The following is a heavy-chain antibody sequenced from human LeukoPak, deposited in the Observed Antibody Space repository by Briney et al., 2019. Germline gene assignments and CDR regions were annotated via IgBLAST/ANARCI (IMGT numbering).Heavy chain of an antibody. Sequence: PGGSLRLSCAASGFTLSSYSMNWVRQAPGKGLEWVSSISSSSTYIYYADSVEGRFTISRDNAKNSLYLQMNSLRAEDTAVYYCATNDGYNYYFDYWGQGTLVTVSS. CDR1: GFTLSSYS. CDR3: ATNDGYNYYFDY. D-gene: IGHD5-24*01. V-gene: IGHV3-21*04. J-gene: IGHJ4*02. CDR2: ISSSSTYI.